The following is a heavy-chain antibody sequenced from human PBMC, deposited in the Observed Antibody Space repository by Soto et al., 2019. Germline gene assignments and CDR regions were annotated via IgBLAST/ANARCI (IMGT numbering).Heavy chain of an antibody. CDR1: GFTFSIYS. J-gene: IGHJ4*02. D-gene: IGHD6-19*01. CDR2: ITSDTNTI. V-gene: IGHV3-48*02. CDR3: ARSVEGHFDY. Sequence: EVQLVESGGGLVQPGGSLGLSCAASGFTFSIYSMNWVRQAPGKGLEWVSYITSDTNTINYADSVKGRFTISRDNAKNSLYLQMTSLRDEDTAVYYCARSVEGHFDYWGQGTLVTVSS.